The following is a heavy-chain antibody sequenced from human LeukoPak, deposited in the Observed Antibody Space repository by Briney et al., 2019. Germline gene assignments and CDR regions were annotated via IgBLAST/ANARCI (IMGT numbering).Heavy chain of an antibody. CDR3: ARERLQLVDDAFDI. Sequence: GASVKVSCKASGYTFTSYGISWVRQAPGQGLERMGWISAYNGNTNYAQKLQGRVTMTTDTSTSTAYMELRSLRSDDTAVYYCARERLQLVDDAFDIWGQGTMVTVSS. CDR1: GYTFTSYG. V-gene: IGHV1-18*01. CDR2: ISAYNGNT. D-gene: IGHD6-6*01. J-gene: IGHJ3*02.